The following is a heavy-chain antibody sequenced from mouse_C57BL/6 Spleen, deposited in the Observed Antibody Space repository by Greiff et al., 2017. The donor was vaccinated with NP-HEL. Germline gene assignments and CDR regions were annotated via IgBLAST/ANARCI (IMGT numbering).Heavy chain of an antibody. CDR3: AGGESSHYGGDFDY. J-gene: IGHJ2*01. V-gene: IGHV1-22*01. CDR1: GYTFTDYN. D-gene: IGHD1-2*01. CDR2: INPNNGGT. Sequence: EVQLQQSGPELVKPGASVKMSCKASGYTFTDYNMHWVKQSHGKSLEWIGYINPNNGGTSYIQKFKGKATLTVNKSSSTAYMELRRLTSEDSAVYYCAGGESSHYGGDFDYWGQGTTLTVSS.